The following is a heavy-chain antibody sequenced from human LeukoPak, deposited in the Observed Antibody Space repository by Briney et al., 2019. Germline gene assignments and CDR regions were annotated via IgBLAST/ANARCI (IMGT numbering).Heavy chain of an antibody. J-gene: IGHJ3*02. V-gene: IGHV3-53*01. D-gene: IGHD2-2*01. CDR2: IYSGGST. CDR1: GFTVSSNY. CDR3: ARDLLTPQRIDI. Sequence: GGSLRLSCAASGFTVSSNYMSWVRQAPGKGLGWVSVIYSGGSTYYADSVKGRFTISRDNSKNTLYLQMNSLRAEDTAVYYCARDLLTPQRIDIWGQGTMVTVSS.